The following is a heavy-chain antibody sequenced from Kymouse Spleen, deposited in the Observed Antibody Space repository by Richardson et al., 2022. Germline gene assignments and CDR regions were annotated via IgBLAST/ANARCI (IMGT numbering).Heavy chain of an antibody. CDR1: GGSVSSGSYY. CDR2: IYYSGST. CDR3: AREGYSGSYFDY. Sequence: QVQLQESGPGLVKPSETLSLTCTVSGGSVSSGSYYWSWIRQPPGKGLEWIGYIYYSGSTNYNPSLKSRVTISVDTSKNQFSLKLSSVTAADTAVYYCAREGYSGSYFDYWGQGTLVTVSS. D-gene: IGHD1-26*01. V-gene: IGHV4-61*01. J-gene: IGHJ4*02.